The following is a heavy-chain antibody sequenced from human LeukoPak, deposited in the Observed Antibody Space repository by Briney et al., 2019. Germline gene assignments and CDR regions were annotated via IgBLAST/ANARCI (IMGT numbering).Heavy chain of an antibody. Sequence: PGGSLRLSRAASGFSFSNDWMCWVRQAPGKGLEWVVNINQDESKKYYVDSVKGRFTISRDNAKNSLYLQMSSLRAEDTAVYYCARDHAYRTDYWGQGTLVTVSS. J-gene: IGHJ4*02. CDR2: INQDESKK. CDR3: ARDHAYRTDY. V-gene: IGHV3-7*01. CDR1: GFSFSNDW. D-gene: IGHD2-2*01.